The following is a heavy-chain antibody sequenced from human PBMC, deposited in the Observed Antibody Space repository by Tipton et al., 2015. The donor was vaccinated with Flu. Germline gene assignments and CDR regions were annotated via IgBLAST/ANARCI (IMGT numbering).Heavy chain of an antibody. CDR1: GGSISSYF. D-gene: IGHD4-17*01. V-gene: IGHV4-59*01. CDR3: ARDRRTYTTGDYPVRYFDL. J-gene: IGHJ4*02. Sequence: GLVKPSETLSLTCTVSGGSISSYFWNWVRQPPGKGLEWIGYIFYRGDTNYNPSLKGRATISVDTSKAQFSLNLRSVTAADTAVYFCARDRRTYTTGDYPVRYFDLWGPGILVAVSS. CDR2: IFYRGDT.